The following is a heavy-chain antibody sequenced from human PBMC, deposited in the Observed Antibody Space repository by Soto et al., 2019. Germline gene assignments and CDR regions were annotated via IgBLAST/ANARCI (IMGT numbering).Heavy chain of an antibody. D-gene: IGHD6-19*01. Sequence: EVQLLESGGGLVQPGGSLRLSWAASGFTFSSYAMSWVRQAPGKGLEWVSAISGSGGSTYYADSVKGRFTISRDNSKNTLYLQMNSLRAEDTAVYYCAKALYSSGDAFDIWGQGTMVTVSS. CDR1: GFTFSSYA. J-gene: IGHJ3*02. CDR2: ISGSGGST. V-gene: IGHV3-23*01. CDR3: AKALYSSGDAFDI.